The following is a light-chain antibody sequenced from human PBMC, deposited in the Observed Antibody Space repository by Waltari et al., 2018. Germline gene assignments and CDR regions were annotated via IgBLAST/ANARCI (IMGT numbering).Light chain of an antibody. CDR3: QQYYGTPPYT. CDR1: QSVLYSSNNRNY. V-gene: IGKV4-1*01. CDR2: WAA. J-gene: IGKJ2*01. Sequence: DIVMTQSPDSLAVSLGERATINCKSSQSVLYSSNNRNYLAWYQQKPGQPPRLLIYWAATRESGVPDRFSGSGSGTEFTITISSLQAEDVAVYYCQQYYGTPPYTFGQGTKLEIK.